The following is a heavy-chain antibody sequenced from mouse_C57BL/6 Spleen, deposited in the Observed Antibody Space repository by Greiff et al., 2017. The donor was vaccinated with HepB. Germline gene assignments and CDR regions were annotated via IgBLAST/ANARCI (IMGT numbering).Heavy chain of an antibody. V-gene: IGHV1-59*01. CDR3: ARMGTTRDY. D-gene: IGHD2-3*01. J-gene: IGHJ2*01. Sequence: QVQLQQPGAELVRPGTSVKLSCKASGYTFTSYWMHWVKQRPGQGLEWIGVIDPSDSYTNYNQKFKGKATLTVDTSSSTAYMQLSSLTSEDSAVYYCARMGTTRDYWGQGTTLTVSS. CDR2: IDPSDSYT. CDR1: GYTFTSYW.